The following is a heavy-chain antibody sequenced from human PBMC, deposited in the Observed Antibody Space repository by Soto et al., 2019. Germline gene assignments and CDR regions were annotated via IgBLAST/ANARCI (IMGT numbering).Heavy chain of an antibody. CDR3: VAWRGGPHL. D-gene: IGHD1-1*01. CDR1: GYTFTSYG. J-gene: IGHJ6*02. Sequence: QVQLVQSGAEVKKPGASVKVSCKASGYTFTSYGISWVRQAPGQGLEWMGWISAYNGNTNYAQKVQGRVTMTTDTSTSTDYKELRSLRSDDTAVYYGVAWRGGPHLWGQGTTVTVSS. V-gene: IGHV1-18*01. CDR2: ISAYNGNT.